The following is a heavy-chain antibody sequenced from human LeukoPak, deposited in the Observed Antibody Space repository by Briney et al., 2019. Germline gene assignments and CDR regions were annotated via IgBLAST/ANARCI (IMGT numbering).Heavy chain of an antibody. CDR1: GYTFTSYG. CDR2: ISAYNGNT. J-gene: IGHJ4*02. D-gene: IGHD3-22*01. Sequence: ASVKVSCKACGYTFTSYGISWVRQAPGQGLGWMGWISAYNGNTNYAQKLQGRVTMTTDTSTSTAYMELRSLRSDDTAVYYCARDHREKYYYDSSGYFDYWGQGTLVTVSS. CDR3: ARDHREKYYYDSSGYFDY. V-gene: IGHV1-18*01.